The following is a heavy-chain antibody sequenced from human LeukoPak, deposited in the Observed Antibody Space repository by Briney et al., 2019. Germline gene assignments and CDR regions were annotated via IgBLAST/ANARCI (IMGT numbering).Heavy chain of an antibody. V-gene: IGHV1-18*01. D-gene: IGHD3-3*01. J-gene: IGHJ6*03. CDR3: ARVTLFLEWLGHMDV. Sequence: ASVKVSCKASGYTFTSYGISWVRQAPGQGLEWMGWISAYNGNTNYAQNLQGRVTMTTDTSTSTAYMELTSLRSDDTAVYYCARVTLFLEWLGHMDVWGKGATATVSS. CDR2: ISAYNGNT. CDR1: GYTFTSYG.